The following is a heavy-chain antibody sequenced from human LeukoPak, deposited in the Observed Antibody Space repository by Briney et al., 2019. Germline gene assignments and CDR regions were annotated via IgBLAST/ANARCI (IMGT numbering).Heavy chain of an antibody. V-gene: IGHV4-59*01. D-gene: IGHD1-26*01. CDR3: TSGSYSFYYMDV. Sequence: SETLSLTRTVSGGSIRSYYWSWIRQPPGKGLEWIGYLYYSGSTNYNPSLKSRVTISVDTSKNQFSLKLSSVTAADTAVYYCTSGSYSFYYMDVWGKGTTVTVSS. CDR1: GGSIRSYY. J-gene: IGHJ6*03. CDR2: LYYSGST.